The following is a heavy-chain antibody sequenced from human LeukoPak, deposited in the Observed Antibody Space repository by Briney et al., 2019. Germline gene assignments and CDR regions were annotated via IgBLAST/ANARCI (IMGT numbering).Heavy chain of an antibody. J-gene: IGHJ4*02. CDR1: GFTVSSNY. V-gene: IGHV3-53*01. CDR3: AKAYSSSWDDPFDY. D-gene: IGHD6-13*01. Sequence: GGSLRLSCAASGFTVSSNYMSWVRQAPGKGLEWVSVIYSGGSTYYADSVKGRFTISRDNSKNTLYLQMNSLRAEDTAVYYCAKAYSSSWDDPFDYWGQGALVTVSS. CDR2: IYSGGST.